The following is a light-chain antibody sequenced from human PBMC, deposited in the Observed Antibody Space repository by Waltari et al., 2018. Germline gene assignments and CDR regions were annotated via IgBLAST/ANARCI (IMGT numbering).Light chain of an antibody. J-gene: IGLJ2*01. CDR1: SGDIGAYNS. Sequence: QSALTQPPSASGSPGQSVTISCTGTSGDIGAYNSVSWYQQHPGRAPKPMIYEVTKRPSGVPDRFSGSRSGNTASLTVSGLQTEDEADYFCSSYADSNVLFGGGTKLTVL. CDR3: SSYADSNVL. CDR2: EVT. V-gene: IGLV2-8*01.